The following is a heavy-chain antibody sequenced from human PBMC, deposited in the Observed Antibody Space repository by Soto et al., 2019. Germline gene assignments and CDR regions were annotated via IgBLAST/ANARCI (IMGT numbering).Heavy chain of an antibody. Sequence: QVQLQESGPGLVKPSQTLSLTCTVSGGSISSGGYFWSWIRQHPGKGLEWIGYSYYSGRTCYNPSRQSRVPISVDTSRNQYPLKLGSVTAADTAVYYCARGRTEYAPWGQGTLVTVSS. V-gene: IGHV4-31*03. CDR3: ARGRTEYAP. CDR2: SYYSGRT. D-gene: IGHD2-2*01. CDR1: GGSISSGGYF. J-gene: IGHJ5*02.